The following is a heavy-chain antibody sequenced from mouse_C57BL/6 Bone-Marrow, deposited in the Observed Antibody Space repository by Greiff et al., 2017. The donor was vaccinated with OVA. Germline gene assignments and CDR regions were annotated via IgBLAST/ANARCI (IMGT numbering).Heavy chain of an antibody. V-gene: IGHV1-61*01. CDR2: IYPSDSET. CDR1: GYTFTSYW. CDR3: ARDIYYYGSSYVEDAMDY. Sequence: VQLQQPGAELVRPGSSVKLSCKASGYTFTSYWMDWVKQRPGQGLEWIGNIYPSDSETHYNQKFKDKATLTVDKSSSTAYMQLSSLTSEDSAVYYGARDIYYYGSSYVEDAMDYWGQGTAVTVSS. D-gene: IGHD1-1*01. J-gene: IGHJ4*01.